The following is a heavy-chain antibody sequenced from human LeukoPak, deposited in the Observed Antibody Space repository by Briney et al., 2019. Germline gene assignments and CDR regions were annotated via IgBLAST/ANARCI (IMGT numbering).Heavy chain of an antibody. CDR2: ISSSGSTI. J-gene: IGHJ6*02. CDR1: GFTFSSYE. Sequence: GGSLRLSCAASGFTFSSYEMNWVRQAPGKGLEWVSYISSSGSTICYADSVKGRFTISKDNAKNSLYLQMNSLRAEDTAVYYCARDGRMAVAGRSYYYYGMDVWGQGTTVTVSS. D-gene: IGHD6-19*01. V-gene: IGHV3-48*03. CDR3: ARDGRMAVAGRSYYYYGMDV.